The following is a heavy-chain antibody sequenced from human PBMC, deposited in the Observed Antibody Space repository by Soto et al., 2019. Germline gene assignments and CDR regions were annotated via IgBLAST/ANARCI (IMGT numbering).Heavy chain of an antibody. D-gene: IGHD2-2*01. CDR1: GYTFTGYY. CDR3: ARVRKWSSRPIDY. CDR2: INPNSGGT. V-gene: IGHV1-2*02. J-gene: IGHJ4*02. Sequence: AAVKVSCKASGYTFTGYYMHWVRQAPGQGLEWMGWINPNSGGTNYAQKFQGRVTMTRDTSISTAYMELSRLRSDDTAVYYCARVRKWSSRPIDYWGQGTQVTVSS.